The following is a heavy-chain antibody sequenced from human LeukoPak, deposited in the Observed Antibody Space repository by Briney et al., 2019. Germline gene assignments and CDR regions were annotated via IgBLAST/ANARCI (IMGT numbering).Heavy chain of an antibody. CDR2: IWYDGSKT. D-gene: IGHD3-22*01. V-gene: IGHV3-33*01. CDR3: ARDRAYYDGSGHDY. J-gene: IGHJ4*02. CDR1: GFTFSNYG. Sequence: GTSLRLSCAASGFTFSNYGMHWVRQAPGKGLEWVAVIWYDGSKTHYTDSVKGRFTISRDSSKNTLSLQMDSLRAEDTAVYYCARDRAYYDGSGHDYWGQGTLVTVSS.